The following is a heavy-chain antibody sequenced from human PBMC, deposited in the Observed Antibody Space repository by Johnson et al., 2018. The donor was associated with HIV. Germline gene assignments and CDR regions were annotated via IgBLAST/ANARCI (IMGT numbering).Heavy chain of an antibody. V-gene: IGHV3-11*04. Sequence: QVQLVESGGGVVRPGGSLRLSCAASGFNFIDYYMSWIRQAPGKGLDWVSSISSSGRTIYYADSVKGRFTISREIGRTSLYFQMNSLRAEDTAVYYCARDGIGRGIVGANDAFDI. CDR3: ARDGIGRGIVGANDAFDI. CDR2: ISSSGRTI. D-gene: IGHD1-26*01. J-gene: IGHJ3*02. CDR1: GFNFIDYY.